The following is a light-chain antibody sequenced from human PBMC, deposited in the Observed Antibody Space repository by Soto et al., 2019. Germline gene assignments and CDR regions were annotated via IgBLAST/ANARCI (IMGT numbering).Light chain of an antibody. CDR2: GAS. CDR3: QQYNNWPPGT. CDR1: QSVSSN. Sequence: EIVMTQSPATLSVSPGERATLSCRASQSVSSNLAWYQQKPGQAPRLLIYGASARATGIPARFSGSGSWTEFTLTISSLQSADFAIYYCQQYNNWPPGTFGQGTKLEIK. V-gene: IGKV3-15*01. J-gene: IGKJ2*01.